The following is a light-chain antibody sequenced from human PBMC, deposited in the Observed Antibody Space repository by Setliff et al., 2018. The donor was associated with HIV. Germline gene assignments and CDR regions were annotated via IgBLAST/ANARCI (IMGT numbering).Light chain of an antibody. Sequence: LAQPASVSGSPGQSITISCTGTSSDVGGYNYVSWYQQHPGKAPKLMIYDVSKRPSGVSNRFSGSKSGNTASLTISGLQAEDEADYHCSSYTSSSTLKIFGGGTKVTVL. V-gene: IGLV2-14*01. J-gene: IGLJ2*01. CDR1: SSDVGGYNY. CDR2: DVS. CDR3: SSYTSSSTLKI.